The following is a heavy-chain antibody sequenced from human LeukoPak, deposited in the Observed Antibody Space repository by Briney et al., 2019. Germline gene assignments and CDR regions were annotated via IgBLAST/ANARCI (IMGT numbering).Heavy chain of an antibody. Sequence: GGSLRLSCAASGFTFSNYVMSWVRQAPGKGLEWVSAISRSGGSTYYADSVKGRFTISRDNSDDTLYLQMSSLRDEDTAVYYCARYYYDSSGYPYYSDYWGQGTLVTVSS. J-gene: IGHJ4*02. CDR3: ARYYYDSSGYPYYSDY. CDR2: ISRSGGST. V-gene: IGHV3-23*01. D-gene: IGHD3-22*01. CDR1: GFTFSNYV.